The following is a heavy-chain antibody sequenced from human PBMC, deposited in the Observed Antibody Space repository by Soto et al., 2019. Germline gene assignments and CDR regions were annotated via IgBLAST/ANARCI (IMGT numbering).Heavy chain of an antibody. J-gene: IGHJ5*02. CDR2: IYYSGST. D-gene: IGHD1-26*01. Sequence: SETLSLTCTVSGGSVSSGSYYWGWIRQPPGKGLEWIGYIYYSGSTNYNPSLKSRVTISVDTSKNQFSLKLSSVTAADTAVYYCAREDSGSYNGWFDPWGQGTLVTVSS. V-gene: IGHV4-61*01. CDR3: AREDSGSYNGWFDP. CDR1: GGSVSSGSYY.